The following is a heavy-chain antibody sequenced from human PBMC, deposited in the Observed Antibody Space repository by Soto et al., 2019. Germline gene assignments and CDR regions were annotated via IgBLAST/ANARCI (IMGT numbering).Heavy chain of an antibody. J-gene: IGHJ4*02. V-gene: IGHV3-30-3*01. CDR2: ISYDGSNK. CDR1: GFTFSSYA. CDR3: ARSVGEY. D-gene: IGHD3-16*01. Sequence: QVQLVESGGGVVQPGRSLRLSCAASGFTFSSYAMHWVRQAPSKGLEWVAVISYDGSNKYYADSVKDRFTISRDNSKNTLYLQMNSLRAEDTAVYYCARSVGEYWGQGTLVTVSS.